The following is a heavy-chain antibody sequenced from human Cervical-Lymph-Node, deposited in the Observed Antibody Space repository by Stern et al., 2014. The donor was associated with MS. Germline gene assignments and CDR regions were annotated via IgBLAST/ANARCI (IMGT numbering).Heavy chain of an antibody. D-gene: IGHD3-22*01. CDR3: ARQLIVVVNAIDY. Sequence: QVQLQESGPGLVKPSETLSLTCTVSGGSISSSRYYWGWIRQPPGKGLEWIGSIYYSGSTYYNPSLKSRVTISEDTSKNHFSLQLISESAADTAVYYCARQLIVVVNAIDYWGQGTLVTVSS. CDR1: GGSISSSRYY. J-gene: IGHJ4*02. CDR2: IYYSGST. V-gene: IGHV4-39*01.